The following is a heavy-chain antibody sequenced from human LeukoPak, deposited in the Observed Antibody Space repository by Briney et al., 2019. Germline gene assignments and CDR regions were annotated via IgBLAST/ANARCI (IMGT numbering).Heavy chain of an antibody. CDR1: GGSFSGYY. CDR3: ARGRAAAAY. V-gene: IGHV4-34*01. D-gene: IGHD6-13*01. J-gene: IGHJ4*02. Sequence: SETLPLTCAVYGGSFSGYYWGWIRQPPGKGLEWIGEINHSGSTNYNPSLKSRVTISVDTSKNQFSLKLSSVTAADTAVYYCARGRAAAAYWGQGTLVTVSS. CDR2: INHSGST.